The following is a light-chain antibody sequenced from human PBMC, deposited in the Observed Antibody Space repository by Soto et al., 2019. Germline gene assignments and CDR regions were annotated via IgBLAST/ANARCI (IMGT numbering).Light chain of an antibody. J-gene: IGKJ4*01. V-gene: IGKV3-20*01. CDR2: GAS. CDR1: QSVSSSF. Sequence: EIVLTQSPGTQSLSPGERATLSCRASQSVSSSFLAWYQQKPGQAPRLLIYGASSRATGIPDRFSGSGSGTDFTLTISRLEPEDVAVYYCQQYDSSPLTFGGGTKVEIK. CDR3: QQYDSSPLT.